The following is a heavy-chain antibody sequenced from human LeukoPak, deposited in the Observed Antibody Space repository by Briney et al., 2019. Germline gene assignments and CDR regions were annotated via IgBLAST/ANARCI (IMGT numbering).Heavy chain of an antibody. CDR3: VRDLGIAPTATDVFDI. V-gene: IGHV3-66*01. CDR2: IYSGGST. D-gene: IGHD6-13*01. CDR1: GFILSSNY. J-gene: IGHJ3*02. Sequence: GGSLRLSCAASGFILSSNYMSWVRQAPGKGVERGSVIYSGGSTYYRDSVTGRFTISREDSNKRTYRLRKSLSSEDTAVYYCVRDLGIAPTATDVFDIWGEGKMFTVSS.